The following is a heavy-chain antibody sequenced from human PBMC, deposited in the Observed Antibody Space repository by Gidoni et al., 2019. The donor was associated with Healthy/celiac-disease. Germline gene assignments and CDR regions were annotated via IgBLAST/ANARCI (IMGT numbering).Heavy chain of an antibody. CDR1: GFPFSSYG. CDR2: ISYDGSNK. D-gene: IGHD6-6*01. CDR3: AKLRGSSSLSGDY. V-gene: IGHV3-30*18. J-gene: IGHJ4*02. Sequence: QVQLVESGGGVVQPGRSLRLSCAASGFPFSSYGMHWVRQAPGKGLEWVAVISYDGSNKYYADSVKGRFTISRDNSKNTLYLQMNSLRAEDTAVYYCAKLRGSSSLSGDYWGQGTLVTVSS.